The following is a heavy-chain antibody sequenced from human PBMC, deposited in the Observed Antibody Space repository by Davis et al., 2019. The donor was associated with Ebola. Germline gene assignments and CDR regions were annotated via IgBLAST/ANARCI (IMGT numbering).Heavy chain of an antibody. J-gene: IGHJ4*02. CDR3: ARQESLYGWSDY. Sequence: GESLKISCKASGYSFTSYWIVWVRQMPGKGLECMGIIFPGDSDTRYSPSFQGQVIISVDRSINTAYLQWRSLRASDTAIYYCARQESLYGWSDYWGQGTLVTISS. V-gene: IGHV5-51*01. D-gene: IGHD2-8*01. CDR2: IFPGDSDT. CDR1: GYSFTSYW.